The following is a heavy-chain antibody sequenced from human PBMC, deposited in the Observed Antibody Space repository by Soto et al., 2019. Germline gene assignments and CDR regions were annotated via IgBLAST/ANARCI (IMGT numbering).Heavy chain of an antibody. V-gene: IGHV3-53*02. CDR3: VRGKAVAGSFDY. CDR2: IYSGGST. J-gene: IGHJ4*02. D-gene: IGHD6-19*01. Sequence: EVQLVETGGGLIQPGGSLRLSCAASGFTVSSNYMSWVRQAPGKGLEWVSVIYSGGSTYCADSVKGRFTISRDNSKNTLYLQMNSLRAEDTAVYYCVRGKAVAGSFDYWGQGTLVTVSS. CDR1: GFTVSSNY.